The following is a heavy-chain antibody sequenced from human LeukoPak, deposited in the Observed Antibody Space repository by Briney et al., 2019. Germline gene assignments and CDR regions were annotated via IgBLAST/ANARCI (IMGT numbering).Heavy chain of an antibody. CDR2: ISSGSTYI. CDR1: GYTHLD. CDR3: AREEKTRNGMDV. Sequence: GGSLRLSCPISGYTHLDMNWVRQAPGKGLEWVSYISSGSTYIYYADSVKGRFTISRDNAKNSLFLQMNSLRAEDTAVYYCAREEKTRNGMDVWGQGTKVTVSS. J-gene: IGHJ6*02. V-gene: IGHV3-21*06.